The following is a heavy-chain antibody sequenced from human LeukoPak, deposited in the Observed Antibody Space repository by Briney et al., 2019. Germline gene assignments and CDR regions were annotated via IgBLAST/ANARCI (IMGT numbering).Heavy chain of an antibody. D-gene: IGHD2-2*01. J-gene: IGHJ4*02. Sequence: SETLSLTCTVSGGSISSYYWSWIRQPPGKGLEWIGYIYYSGSTNYNPSLKSRITISVDTSKNQFSLKLSSVTAADTAVYYCARSEPAAAYRDEYYFDYWGQGTLVTVSS. CDR3: ARSEPAAAYRDEYYFDY. V-gene: IGHV4-59*01. CDR1: GGSISSYY. CDR2: IYYSGST.